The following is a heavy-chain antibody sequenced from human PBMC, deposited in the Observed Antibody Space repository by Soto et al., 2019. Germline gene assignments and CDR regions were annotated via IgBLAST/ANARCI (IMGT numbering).Heavy chain of an antibody. CDR1: GASISGNC. CDR3: ARKANDGGWFDP. D-gene: IGHD1-1*01. Sequence: SETLSLTCTVSGASISGNCWSWIRQSAGKGLEWIGRIYTSESTICNPSLRSRVTISLDTSKNQFSLKLTSVTAADTAVYYCARKANDGGWFDPWGQGTLVTVSS. CDR2: IYTSEST. J-gene: IGHJ5*01. V-gene: IGHV4-4*07.